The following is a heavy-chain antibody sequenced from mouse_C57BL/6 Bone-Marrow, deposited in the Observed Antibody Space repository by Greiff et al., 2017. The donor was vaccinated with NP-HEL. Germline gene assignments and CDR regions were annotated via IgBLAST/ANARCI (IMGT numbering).Heavy chain of an antibody. CDR2: IYPRSGNT. Sequence: QVQLQQSGAELARPGASVKLSCKASGYTFTSYGISWVKQRTGQGLEWIGEIYPRSGNTYYNEKFKGKATLTADKSSSTAYMELRSLTSEDSAVYFCAREGITTRYFDYWGQGTTLTVSS. D-gene: IGHD1-1*01. V-gene: IGHV1-81*01. CDR1: GYTFTSYG. CDR3: AREGITTRYFDY. J-gene: IGHJ2*01.